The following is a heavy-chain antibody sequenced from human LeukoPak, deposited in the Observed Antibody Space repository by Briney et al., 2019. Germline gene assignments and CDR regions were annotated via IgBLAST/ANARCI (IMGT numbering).Heavy chain of an antibody. V-gene: IGHV1-18*01. CDR2: ISAYNGNT. CDR1: GYTLTSYG. D-gene: IGHD6-19*01. Sequence: ASVKVSCKASGYTLTSYGISWVRQAPGQGLEWMGWISAYNGNTNYAQKLQGRVTMTTDTSTSTAYMELRSLRSDDTAVYYCARGRVAVAGPYNWFDPWGQGTLVTVSS. J-gene: IGHJ5*02. CDR3: ARGRVAVAGPYNWFDP.